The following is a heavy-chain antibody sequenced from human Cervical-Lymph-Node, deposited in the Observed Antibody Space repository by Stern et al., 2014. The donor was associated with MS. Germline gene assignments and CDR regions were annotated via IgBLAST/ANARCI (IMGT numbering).Heavy chain of an antibody. Sequence: VQLVESGGGVVQPGRSLRLSCAASRFTFSSYGLHWVRQAPGKGLEWVAVISYDGGRKYYAESVKGRFSISRDNSRNALYLQMSSLRDDDTALYYCAREAPSGVYFDLWGQGTLLTVSS. V-gene: IGHV3-30*04. CDR3: AREAPSGVYFDL. CDR2: ISYDGGRK. J-gene: IGHJ4*02. CDR1: RFTFSSYG. D-gene: IGHD2-8*01.